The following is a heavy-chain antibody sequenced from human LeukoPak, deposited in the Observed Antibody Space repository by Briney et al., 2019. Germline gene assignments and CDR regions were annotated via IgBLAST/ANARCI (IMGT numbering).Heavy chain of an antibody. CDR1: GGTFSSYA. V-gene: IGHV1-69*05. D-gene: IGHD6-13*01. Sequence: ASVKVSCKASGGTFSSYAISWVRQALGQGLEWMGGIIPIFGTVNYAQKFQDRVTITTDDSTGTAYMELSSLRSEDTAVYYCARDVGLATTATLHWYFDLWGRGTLVTVSS. CDR2: IIPIFGTV. J-gene: IGHJ2*01. CDR3: ARDVGLATTATLHWYFDL.